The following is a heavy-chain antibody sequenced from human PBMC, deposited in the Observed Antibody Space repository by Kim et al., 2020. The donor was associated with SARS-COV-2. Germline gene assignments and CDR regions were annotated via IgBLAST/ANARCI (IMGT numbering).Heavy chain of an antibody. CDR2: IYVGGNT. J-gene: IGHJ6*02. CDR3: ARDRSHLYGMDA. V-gene: IGHV3-53*01. CDR1: GLTVTSNY. D-gene: IGHD1-26*01. Sequence: GGSLRLSCAASGLTVTSNYMTWVRQAPGKGLEWVSTIYVGGNTFYADSVKGRFTISRDNSKNSLYLQMNSLRAEDTAIYYCARDRSHLYGMDAWGQGTTV.